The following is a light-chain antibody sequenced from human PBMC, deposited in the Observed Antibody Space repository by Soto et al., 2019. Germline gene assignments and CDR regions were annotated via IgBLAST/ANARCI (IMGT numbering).Light chain of an antibody. J-gene: IGKJ1*01. V-gene: IGKV3-20*01. CDR2: GAS. CDR1: QSVSTTN. CDR3: QQYDISVWT. Sequence: GALSSYTEERATLSCRASQSVSTTNLAWYQQRPGQAPRLLIYGASRRATGIPDRFSGSGSGTDFTLTISRLEPEDVALYYCQQYDISVWTFGEGTNVAI.